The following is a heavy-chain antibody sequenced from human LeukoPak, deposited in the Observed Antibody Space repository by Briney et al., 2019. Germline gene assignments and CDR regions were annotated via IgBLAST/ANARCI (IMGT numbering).Heavy chain of an antibody. CDR1: GYTLTELS. CDR2: FDPEDGET. D-gene: IGHD5-24*01. Sequence: ASVKVSCKVSGYTLTELSMHWERQAPGQGLEWMGGFDPEDGETIYAQKFQGRVTMTEDTSTDTAYMELSSLRSEDTAVYYCATDRRRRDGYNWCYWGQGTLVTVSS. J-gene: IGHJ4*02. CDR3: ATDRRRRDGYNWCY. V-gene: IGHV1-24*01.